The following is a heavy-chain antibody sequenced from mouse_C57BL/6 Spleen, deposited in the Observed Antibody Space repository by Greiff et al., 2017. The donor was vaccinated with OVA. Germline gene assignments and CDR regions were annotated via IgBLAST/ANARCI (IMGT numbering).Heavy chain of an antibody. J-gene: IGHJ3*01. CDR2: IDPSDSET. Sequence: VQLQQPGAELVRPGSSVKLSCKASGYTFTSYWMHWVKQRPIQGLEWIGNIDPSDSETHYNQKFKDKATLTVDKSSSTAYMQLSSLTSEDSAVYYCARSGDYDGAWFAYWGQGTLVTGSA. D-gene: IGHD2-4*01. V-gene: IGHV1-52*01. CDR1: GYTFTSYW. CDR3: ARSGDYDGAWFAY.